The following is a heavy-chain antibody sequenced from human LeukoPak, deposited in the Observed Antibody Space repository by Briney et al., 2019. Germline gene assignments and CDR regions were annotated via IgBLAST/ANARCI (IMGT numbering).Heavy chain of an antibody. Sequence: PGGSLRLSCAASGFTFSSYGMHWVRQAPGKGLEWVAVISYDGSNKYYADSVKGRFTISRDNSKNTLYLQMNSLRAEDTAVYYCARETGGSGSYVGDAFDIWGQGTMVTVSS. CDR2: ISYDGSNK. J-gene: IGHJ3*02. CDR1: GFTFSSYG. V-gene: IGHV3-30*03. CDR3: ARETGGSGSYVGDAFDI. D-gene: IGHD3-10*01.